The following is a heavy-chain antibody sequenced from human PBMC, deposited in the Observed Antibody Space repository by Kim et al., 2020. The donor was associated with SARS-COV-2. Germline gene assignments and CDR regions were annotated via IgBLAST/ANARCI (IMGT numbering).Heavy chain of an antibody. J-gene: IGHJ3*02. Sequence: NTNDAQTLQGRVTMTTDTSTSTAYMELRSLRSDDTAVYYCVMVSGGDAFDIWGQGTMVTVSS. D-gene: IGHD6-19*01. CDR3: VMVSGGDAFDI. CDR2: NT. V-gene: IGHV1-18*01.